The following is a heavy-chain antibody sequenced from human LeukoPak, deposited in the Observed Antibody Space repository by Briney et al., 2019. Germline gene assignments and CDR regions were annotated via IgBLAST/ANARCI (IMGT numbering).Heavy chain of an antibody. Sequence: SETLSLTCAVSGGSISSGGYSWSWIRQPPGKGLEWIGYIYHSGSTYYNPSLKSRVTISVDRSKNQFSLKLSSVTAADTAVYYCARVRKTGTTLNWFDPWGQGTLVTVSS. J-gene: IGHJ5*02. CDR1: GGSISSGGYS. CDR3: ARVRKTGTTLNWFDP. CDR2: IYHSGST. D-gene: IGHD1-7*01. V-gene: IGHV4-30-2*01.